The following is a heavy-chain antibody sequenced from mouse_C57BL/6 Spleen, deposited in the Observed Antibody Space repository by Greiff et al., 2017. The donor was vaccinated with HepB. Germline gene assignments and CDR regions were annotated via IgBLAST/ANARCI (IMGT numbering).Heavy chain of an antibody. Sequence: EVQLVESGPELVKPGASVKMSCKASGYTFTDYNMHWVKQSHGKSLEWIGYINPNNGGTSYNQKFKGKATLTVNKSSSTAYMELRSLTSEDSAVYYCAREGIYYDYDRVLYAMDYWGQGTSVTVSS. CDR1: GYTFTDYN. J-gene: IGHJ4*01. V-gene: IGHV1-22*01. D-gene: IGHD2-4*01. CDR3: AREGIYYDYDRVLYAMDY. CDR2: INPNNGGT.